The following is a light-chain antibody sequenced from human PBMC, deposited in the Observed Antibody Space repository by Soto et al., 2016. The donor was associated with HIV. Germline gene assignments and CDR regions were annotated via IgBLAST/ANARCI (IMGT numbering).Light chain of an antibody. J-gene: IGKJ1*01. CDR1: QDISNS. Sequence: DIQMTQSPSSLFASVGDRVTVTCRASQDISNSLAWYQQKPGKAPKILLYTASLLASGVPSRFSGSGSGTDYSLTISSLQPEDFATCYCHQYYSVPTFGPGTQVEIK. CDR2: TAS. CDR3: HQYYSVPT. V-gene: IGKV1-NL1*01.